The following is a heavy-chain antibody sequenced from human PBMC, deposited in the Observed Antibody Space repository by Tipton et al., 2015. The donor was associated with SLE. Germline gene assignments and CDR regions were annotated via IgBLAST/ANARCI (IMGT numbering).Heavy chain of an antibody. CDR1: GFTFSRFV. CDR2: IWFDGRNE. V-gene: IGHV3-33*06. CDR3: AKGFYYMDL. J-gene: IGHJ6*03. Sequence: SLRLSCEASGFTFSRFVMHWVRQAPGKGLEWVAYIWFDGRNEYYKDSVQGRFTISRDNSQNTLFLEMNSLRDEDTAVYYCAKGFYYMDLWGKGTTVTVSS.